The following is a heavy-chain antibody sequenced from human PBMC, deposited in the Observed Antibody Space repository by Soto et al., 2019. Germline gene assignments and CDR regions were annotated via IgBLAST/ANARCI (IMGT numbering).Heavy chain of an antibody. J-gene: IGHJ4*02. V-gene: IGHV3-33*01. Sequence: QVQLVESGGGVVQPGRSLRVSCAASGFTFSSHGMHWVRQAPGKGLEWVAVIWYDGSNKYYGESVKGRFIISRDNSKNTVDPQMNSLRAEDTAIYYCARWGPDKVLDYWGQGTLVTVSS. D-gene: IGHD3-16*01. CDR2: IWYDGSNK. CDR1: GFTFSSHG. CDR3: ARWGPDKVLDY.